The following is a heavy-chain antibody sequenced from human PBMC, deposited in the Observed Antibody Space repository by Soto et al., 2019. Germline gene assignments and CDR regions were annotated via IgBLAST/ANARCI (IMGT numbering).Heavy chain of an antibody. CDR1: GVSFSGYF. J-gene: IGHJ6*02. CDR3: ARGMVRGVIFYYGMDV. V-gene: IGHV4-34*01. Sequence: SETLSLTCAVYGVSFSGYFWSWIRQPPGKGLEWIGEINHSGSTNYNPSLKSRVTISVDTSKNHVSLKLSSVTAADTAVYYCARGMVRGVIFYYGMDVWGQGTTVTVSS. D-gene: IGHD3-10*01. CDR2: INHSGST.